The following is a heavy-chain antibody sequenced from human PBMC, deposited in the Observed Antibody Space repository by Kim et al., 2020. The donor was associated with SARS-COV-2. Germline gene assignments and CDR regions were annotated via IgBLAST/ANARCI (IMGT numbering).Heavy chain of an antibody. D-gene: IGHD3-22*01. V-gene: IGHV3-30*02. Sequence: VKGRFTISRDNSKNTLYLQMNSLRAEDTAVYYCAKESSGYSDYYYYGMDVWGQGTTVTVSS. CDR3: AKESSGYSDYYYYGMDV. J-gene: IGHJ6*02.